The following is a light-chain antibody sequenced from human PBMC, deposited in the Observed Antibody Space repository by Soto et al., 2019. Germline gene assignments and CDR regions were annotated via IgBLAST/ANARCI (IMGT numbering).Light chain of an antibody. J-gene: IGKJ1*01. CDR3: QQYYTYPWT. CDR1: QGISSY. CDR2: ATS. Sequence: AIRMTQSPSSLSASTGDRVTITCRASQGISSYLAWFQQKPGRPPKLLMSATSTLQSDVPSRFSGSGSGTDCTLTIGCLQSEDLATYYCQQYYTYPWTFGQGTKVDI. V-gene: IGKV1-8*01.